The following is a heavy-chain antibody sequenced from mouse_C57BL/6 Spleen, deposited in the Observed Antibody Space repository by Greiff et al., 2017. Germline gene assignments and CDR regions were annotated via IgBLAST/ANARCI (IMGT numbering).Heavy chain of an antibody. CDR3: ARSGDSSGYGFAY. D-gene: IGHD3-2*02. V-gene: IGHV1-39*01. Sequence: VQLKQSGPELVKPGASVKISCKASGYSFTDYNMNWVKQSNGKSLEWIGVINPNYGTTSYNQKFKGKATLTVDQPSSTAYMQLNSLTSEDSAVYYCARSGDSSGYGFAYWDQGTLVTVSA. J-gene: IGHJ3*01. CDR2: INPNYGTT. CDR1: GYSFTDYN.